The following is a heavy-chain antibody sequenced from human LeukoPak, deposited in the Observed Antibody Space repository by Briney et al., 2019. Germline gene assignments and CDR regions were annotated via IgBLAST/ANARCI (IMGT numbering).Heavy chain of an antibody. V-gene: IGHV4-39*01. Sequence: PSETLSLTCTVSGVSISNNYFYWAWIRQPPGKGLGLIGYSGSTFYNSSLKSRVTISADTSQNQFSLSLTSVTAADTAVYYCATLGLLRGAGFNLATHFDYWGQGTLVAVSS. D-gene: IGHD1-26*01. CDR2: SGST. CDR1: GVSISNNYFY. CDR3: ATLGLLRGAGFNLATHFDY. J-gene: IGHJ4*02.